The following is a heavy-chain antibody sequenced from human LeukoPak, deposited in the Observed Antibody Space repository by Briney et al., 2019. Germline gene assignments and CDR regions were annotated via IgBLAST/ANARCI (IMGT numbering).Heavy chain of an antibody. V-gene: IGHV3-7*01. J-gene: IGHJ5*02. Sequence: ETLSLTCTVSGGSISTSSYYWGWVRQAPGKGLEWVANIKQDGSEKYYVDSVKGRFTISRDNAKNSLYLQMNSLRAEDTAVYYCARKAARYWFDPWGQGTLVTVSS. CDR2: IKQDGSEK. D-gene: IGHD6-6*01. CDR1: GGSISTSSYY. CDR3: ARKAARYWFDP.